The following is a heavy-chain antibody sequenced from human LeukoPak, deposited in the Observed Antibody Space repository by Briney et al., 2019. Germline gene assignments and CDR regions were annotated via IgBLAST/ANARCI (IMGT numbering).Heavy chain of an antibody. V-gene: IGHV7-4-1*02. Sequence: ASVKVSCKASGGTFSSYAISWVRQAPGQGLEWMGWINTNTGDPTYAQDFTGRFVFSLDTSVSTAYLQISSLRAEDTAVYYCARLCRSGTCQTSYWGQGTLVTVSS. J-gene: IGHJ4*02. CDR3: ARLCRSGTCQTSY. CDR2: INTNTGDP. D-gene: IGHD6-19*01. CDR1: GGTFSSYA.